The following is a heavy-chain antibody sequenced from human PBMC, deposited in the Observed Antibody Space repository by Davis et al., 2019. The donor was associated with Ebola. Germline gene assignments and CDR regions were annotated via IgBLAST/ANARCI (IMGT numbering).Heavy chain of an antibody. Sequence: AASVKVSCKASGGTFSSYAISWVRQAPGQGLEWMGRIIPILGIANYAQKFQGRVTITADKSTSTAYMELRSLRSDDTAVYYCARGHLSFGVVIQADYWGQGTLVTVSS. CDR2: IIPILGIA. CDR1: GGTFSSYA. CDR3: ARGHLSFGVVIQADY. V-gene: IGHV1-69*04. D-gene: IGHD3-3*01. J-gene: IGHJ4*02.